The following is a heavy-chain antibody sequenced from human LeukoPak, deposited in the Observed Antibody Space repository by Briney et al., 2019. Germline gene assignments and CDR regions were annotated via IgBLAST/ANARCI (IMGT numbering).Heavy chain of an antibody. CDR1: GGSISSYY. D-gene: IGHD6-19*01. CDR3: AREPSSDRGGYFDH. Sequence: SETLSLTCTVSGGSISSYYWSWIRQPPGKGLEWIGYIYYSGSTNYNPSLRGRVTISVDTSKNQFSLKLSSVTAADTAVYYCAREPSSDRGGYFDHWGQGSLVTVSS. V-gene: IGHV4-59*01. CDR2: IYYSGST. J-gene: IGHJ4*02.